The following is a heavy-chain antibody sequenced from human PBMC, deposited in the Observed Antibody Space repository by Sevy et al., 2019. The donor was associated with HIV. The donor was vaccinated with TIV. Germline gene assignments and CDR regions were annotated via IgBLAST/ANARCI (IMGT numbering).Heavy chain of an antibody. Sequence: ASVKVSCKASGYTFTSYGISWVRQAPGQGLEWMGWISAYNGNTNYAQKHQGRVTMTTDTSTSTAYMDLRSLRSDDTAVYYCAREDSITVVQGVIPRKVDWFDPWGQGTLVTVSS. V-gene: IGHV1-18*01. CDR1: GYTFTSYG. J-gene: IGHJ5*02. D-gene: IGHD3-10*01. CDR2: ISAYNGNT. CDR3: AREDSITVVQGVIPRKVDWFDP.